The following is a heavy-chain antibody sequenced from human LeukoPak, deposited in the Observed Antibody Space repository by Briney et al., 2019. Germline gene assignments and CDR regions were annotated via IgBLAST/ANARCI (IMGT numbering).Heavy chain of an antibody. Sequence: ASVKVSCKASGYTFTSYYMHWVRQAPGQGLEWMGIINPSGGSTSYAQKFQGRVTMTRDTSTSTVYMELSSLRSEDTAAYYCARDLGVAGRAWYYYYYMDVWGKGTTVTISS. J-gene: IGHJ6*03. CDR1: GYTFTSYY. CDR3: ARDLGVAGRAWYYYYYMDV. CDR2: INPSGGST. V-gene: IGHV1-46*01. D-gene: IGHD6-19*01.